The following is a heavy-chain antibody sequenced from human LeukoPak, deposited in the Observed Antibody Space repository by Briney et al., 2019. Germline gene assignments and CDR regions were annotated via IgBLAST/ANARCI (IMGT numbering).Heavy chain of an antibody. Sequence: GGSLRLSCAASGFTFSSYWMHWVRQAPGKGLVWVSRINSDGSSTSYADSVKGRFTISRDNAKNTLYLQMNSLRAEDTAVYYCARSPLEYSSSWSRSINWFDPWGQGTLVTVSS. CDR1: GFTFSSYW. V-gene: IGHV3-74*01. CDR3: ARSPLEYSSSWSRSINWFDP. CDR2: INSDGSST. J-gene: IGHJ5*02. D-gene: IGHD6-13*01.